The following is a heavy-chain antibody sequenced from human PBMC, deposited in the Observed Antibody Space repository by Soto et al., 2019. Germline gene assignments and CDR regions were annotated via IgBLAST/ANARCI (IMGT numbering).Heavy chain of an antibody. CDR1: GYTFADFG. Sequence: GASVKVSCKASGYTFADFGIHWVRQAPGQGPEWMGWINGGNGDTKYSPSFQGRVTITGDTSASTAFMELHSLTSEDTATYYCAKDRWVTTKSFDFWGPGTLVTVSS. V-gene: IGHV1-3*01. CDR2: INGGNGDT. D-gene: IGHD4-17*01. CDR3: AKDRWVTTKSFDF. J-gene: IGHJ4*02.